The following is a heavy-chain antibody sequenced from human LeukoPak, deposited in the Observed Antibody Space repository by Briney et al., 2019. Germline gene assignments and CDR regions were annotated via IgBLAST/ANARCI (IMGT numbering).Heavy chain of an antibody. J-gene: IGHJ5*02. CDR2: ISSSSNYI. CDR1: GFSFSSYS. D-gene: IGHD3-10*01. Sequence: GGSLRLSCAASGFSFSSYSMKWVRQAPGKGLEWVSSISSSSNYIYYADSVKGRFTISRDNFKNTLYLQMNSLTPEDTAVYYCAKDLMRDRWFGESWGQGTLVTVSS. V-gene: IGHV3-21*01. CDR3: AKDLMRDRWFGES.